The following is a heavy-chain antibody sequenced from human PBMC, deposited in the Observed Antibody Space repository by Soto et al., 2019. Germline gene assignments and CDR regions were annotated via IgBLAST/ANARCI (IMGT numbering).Heavy chain of an antibody. Sequence: SETLSLTCTVSGGSISSGGYYWSWIRQHPGKGLEWIGYIYYSGSTYYNPSLKSRVTISVDTSKNQFSLKLSSVTAADTAVYYCARGELLWFGEALDYWGQGTLVTVSS. CDR2: IYYSGST. D-gene: IGHD3-10*01. V-gene: IGHV4-31*03. CDR3: ARGELLWFGEALDY. J-gene: IGHJ4*02. CDR1: GGSISSGGYY.